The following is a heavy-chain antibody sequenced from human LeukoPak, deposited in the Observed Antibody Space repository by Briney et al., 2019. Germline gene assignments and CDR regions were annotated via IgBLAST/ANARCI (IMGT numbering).Heavy chain of an antibody. CDR2: ISGSGGAT. D-gene: IGHD3-10*01. CDR1: GFTFRSYA. CDR3: AKEAGVDY. J-gene: IGHJ4*02. Sequence: PGGSLRLSCAASGFTFRSYAMTWVRQAPGKGLEWVSSISGSGGATYYADSVKGRSTISRDNSKSTLYLQMNSLRVEDTAVYYCAKEAGVDYWGQETLATVSS. V-gene: IGHV3-23*01.